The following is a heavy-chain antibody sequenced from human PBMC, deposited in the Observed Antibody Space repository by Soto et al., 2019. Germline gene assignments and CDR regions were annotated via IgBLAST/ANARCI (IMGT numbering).Heavy chain of an antibody. CDR3: AKDSSSWYRVGDFDI. Sequence: PGGSLRLSCVGSGFTFRSYCMHWVRQGPGKGLECVSVISYDGSNKYYADSVKGRFTISRDNSKNTLYLQMNSLRAEYTAVYYCAKDSSSWYRVGDFDIWGKGTMVTVSS. J-gene: IGHJ3*02. D-gene: IGHD6-13*01. CDR2: ISYDGSNK. V-gene: IGHV3-30*18. CDR1: GFTFRSYC.